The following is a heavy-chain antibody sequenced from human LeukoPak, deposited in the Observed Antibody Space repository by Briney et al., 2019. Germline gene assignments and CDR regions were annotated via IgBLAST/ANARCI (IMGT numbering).Heavy chain of an antibody. J-gene: IGHJ4*02. CDR2: IWYAGSNK. Sequence: GGSLRLSCATSGFTFNMFGMHWVRQAPGKGLKWVAVIWYAGSNKDDADSVKGRFTISRNNSKNTLYLQMSGLRAEDTAVYYCATSAHIEVGTAPPPDYWGQGTLVTVTS. CDR1: GFTFNMFG. CDR3: ATSAHIEVGTAPPPDY. V-gene: IGHV3-33*01. D-gene: IGHD2-21*02.